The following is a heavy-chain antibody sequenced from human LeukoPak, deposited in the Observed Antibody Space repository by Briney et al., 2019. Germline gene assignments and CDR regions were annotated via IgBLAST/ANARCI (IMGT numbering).Heavy chain of an antibody. D-gene: IGHD6-13*01. Sequence: SETLSLTCAVYGGSFSGYYRSWVRQPPGKGLEWIGEINHSGSTNYNPSLKSRVTISVDTSKDQFSLKLSSVTAADTAVYYCARVSSSSWYSALPNWFDPWGQGTLVTVSS. J-gene: IGHJ5*02. V-gene: IGHV4-34*01. CDR2: INHSGST. CDR3: ARVSSSSWYSALPNWFDP. CDR1: GGSFSGYY.